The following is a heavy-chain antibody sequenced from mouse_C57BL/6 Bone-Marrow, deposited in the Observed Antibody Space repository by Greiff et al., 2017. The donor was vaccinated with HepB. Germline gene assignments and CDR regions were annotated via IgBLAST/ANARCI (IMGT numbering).Heavy chain of an antibody. CDR2: IYYSGTI. CDR3: ARLYSNYYFDY. J-gene: IGHJ2*01. Sequence: EVKLMESGPGLVKPSQTVFLTCTVTGISITTGNYRWSWIRQFPGNKLEWIGYIYYSGTITYNPSLTSRTTITRDTPKNQFFLEMNSLTAEDTATYYCARLYSNYYFDYWGQGTTLTVSS. V-gene: IGHV3-5*01. CDR1: GISITTGNYR. D-gene: IGHD2-5*01.